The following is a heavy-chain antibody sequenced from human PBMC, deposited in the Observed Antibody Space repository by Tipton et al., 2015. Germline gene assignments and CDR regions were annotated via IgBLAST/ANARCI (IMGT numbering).Heavy chain of an antibody. CDR2: IYPSGIT. CDR3: ARVLSDYFFDY. D-gene: IGHD2-21*02. CDR1: GFSFNSHVM. V-gene: IGHV4-4*02. Sequence: SLRLSCAASGFSFNSHVMHWVRQPPGKGLEWIGQIYPSGITNYNPSLKSRVTMSVDKSKNHFSLKLSSMTAADTAVYYCARVLSDYFFDYWGQGTPVTVSS. J-gene: IGHJ4*02.